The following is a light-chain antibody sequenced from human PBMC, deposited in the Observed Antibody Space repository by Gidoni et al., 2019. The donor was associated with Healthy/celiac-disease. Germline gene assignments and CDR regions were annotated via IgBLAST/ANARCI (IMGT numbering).Light chain of an antibody. CDR1: ALPNQY. J-gene: IGLJ2*01. Sequence: SYELTQPPSVSVSPGQTARITCSGDALPNQYAYWYQQKPGQAPVLVIFKDNERPSGIPGRFSGSSSGTTVTLTISGVQAEDEADYYCQSTDTSGAFGYVVFGGGTKLTVL. V-gene: IGLV3-25*03. CDR3: QSTDTSGAFGYVV. CDR2: KDN.